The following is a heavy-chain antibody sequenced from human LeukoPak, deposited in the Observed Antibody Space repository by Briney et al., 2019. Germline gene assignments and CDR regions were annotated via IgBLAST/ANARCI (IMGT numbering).Heavy chain of an antibody. CDR1: GVSISTYY. V-gene: IGHV4-59*01. CDR2: LTSSGST. D-gene: IGHD3-3*01. CDR3: ARIREWLVFDY. Sequence: SETLSLTCTVSGVSISTYYWSWIRQSPERGLEWIGYLTSSGSTNYNPSLKSRVTISVDTSKNQFSLKLSSVTAADTAVYYCARIREWLVFDYWGQGTLVTVSS. J-gene: IGHJ4*02.